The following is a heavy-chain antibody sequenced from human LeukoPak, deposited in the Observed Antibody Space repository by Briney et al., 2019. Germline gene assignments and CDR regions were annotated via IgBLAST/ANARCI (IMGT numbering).Heavy chain of an antibody. CDR1: GDRVSTNTAA. D-gene: IGHD2-15*01. Sequence: SQTLSLTCAISGDRVSTNTAAWSWIRQSPSRGLEWLGRTYYRSKWYNYYAGSVKSRIIFNPDTSKNQFSLQPNSVTPEDTAVYYCAREKVVIAATHYYGMDVWGQGTTVTVSS. CDR2: TYYRSKWYN. J-gene: IGHJ6*02. V-gene: IGHV6-1*01. CDR3: AREKVVIAATHYYGMDV.